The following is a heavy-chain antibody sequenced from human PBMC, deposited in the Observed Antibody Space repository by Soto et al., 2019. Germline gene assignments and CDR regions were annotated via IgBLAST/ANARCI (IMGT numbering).Heavy chain of an antibody. CDR2: IDYNGVT. V-gene: IGHV4-39*01. CDR3: GKVLVGATGHTDSDS. Sequence: TVSGGSIYRSGYYWGWIRQPPGRGLEWIGNIDYNGVTYSNPSLESRVTISRDTSKNQFSLKLTSVTAADTALYYCGKVLVGATGHTDSDSWGPGTLVTVSS. CDR1: GGSIYRSGYY. J-gene: IGHJ4*02. D-gene: IGHD2-15*01.